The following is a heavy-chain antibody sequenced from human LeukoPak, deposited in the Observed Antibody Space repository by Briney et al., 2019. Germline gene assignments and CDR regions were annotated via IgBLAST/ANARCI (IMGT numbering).Heavy chain of an antibody. CDR1: GFTFSSYS. V-gene: IGHV3-21*01. CDR2: ISSSSSYI. J-gene: IGHJ3*02. Sequence: GGSLRLSCAASGFTFSSYSMNWVRQAPGKGLEWVSSISSSSSYIYYADSVKGRFTISRDNAKNSLYLQMNSLRAEDTAVYYCARARITIFGVVRSDAFDIWGQGTMVTVSS. CDR3: ARARITIFGVVRSDAFDI. D-gene: IGHD3-3*01.